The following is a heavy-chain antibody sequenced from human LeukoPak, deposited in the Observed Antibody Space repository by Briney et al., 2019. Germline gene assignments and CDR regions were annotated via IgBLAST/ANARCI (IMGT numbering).Heavy chain of an antibody. Sequence: SETLSLTCTVSGGSISSGSYYWSWIRQPAGKGLEWIGRIYTSGSTNYNPSLKSRVTISVDTSKNQFSLKLSSVTAADTAVYYCARDQRLSYWGQGTLVTVSS. CDR2: IYTSGST. CDR3: ARDQRLSY. D-gene: IGHD6-25*01. CDR1: GGSISSGSYY. V-gene: IGHV4-61*02. J-gene: IGHJ4*02.